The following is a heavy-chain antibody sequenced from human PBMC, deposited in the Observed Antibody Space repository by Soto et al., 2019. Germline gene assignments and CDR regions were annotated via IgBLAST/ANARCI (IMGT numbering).Heavy chain of an antibody. Sequence: SETLSLTCPVSGYSISSGNHYWSWIRQPPGKGLEWIGYIFYSGTAYYNPSLKSRLTISVDTSKNQFSLKLSSVTAADTAVYYCARTDYGTAYFDPWGQGSLVTVSS. J-gene: IGHJ5*02. CDR2: IFYSGTA. CDR1: GYSISSGNHY. V-gene: IGHV4-30-4*01. D-gene: IGHD3-10*01. CDR3: ARTDYGTAYFDP.